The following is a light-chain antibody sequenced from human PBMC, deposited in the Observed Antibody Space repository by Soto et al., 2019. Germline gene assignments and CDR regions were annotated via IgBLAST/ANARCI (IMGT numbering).Light chain of an antibody. Sequence: IHLTQSPSTLSQSVCDSFTISCRASQTISSWLAWYQQKPGKAPKLLIYKASTLKSGVPSRFSGSGSGTEFTLTISSLQPDDFATYYCQHYNSYSEAFGQGTKVDIK. CDR1: QTISSW. J-gene: IGKJ1*01. CDR3: QHYNSYSEA. V-gene: IGKV1-5*03. CDR2: KAS.